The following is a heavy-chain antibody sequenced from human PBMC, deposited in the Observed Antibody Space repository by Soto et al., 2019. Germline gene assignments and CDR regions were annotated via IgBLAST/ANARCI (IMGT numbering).Heavy chain of an antibody. CDR3: VRDLYRSARMPCLYX. Sequence: GGSLRLSFEASGFTFINSAMSWVRQAPGKGLEWVASISYTGGDSYYAYSMDVRFTISLDNSKNTLYLQINSLRAEDTAVYYCVRDLYRSARMPCLYXWGQGTLVTVSX. D-gene: IGHD2-2*01. V-gene: IGHV3-23*01. CDR1: GFTFINSA. CDR2: ISYTGGDS. J-gene: IGHJ5*02.